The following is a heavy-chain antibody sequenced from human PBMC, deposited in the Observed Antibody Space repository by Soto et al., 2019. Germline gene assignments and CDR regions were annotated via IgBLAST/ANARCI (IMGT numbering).Heavy chain of an antibody. CDR1: GFTFDDYA. V-gene: IGHV3-9*01. CDR2: ISWNSGSI. J-gene: IGHJ3*02. Sequence: EVQLAESGGGLVQPGRSLRLSCAASGFTFDDYAMHWVRQAPGKGLEWVSGISWNSGSIGYADSVKGRFTISRDNAKNSLYLQMNSLRAEDTALYYCAKDYGSGSPDRGAFDIWGQGTMVTVSS. D-gene: IGHD3-10*01. CDR3: AKDYGSGSPDRGAFDI.